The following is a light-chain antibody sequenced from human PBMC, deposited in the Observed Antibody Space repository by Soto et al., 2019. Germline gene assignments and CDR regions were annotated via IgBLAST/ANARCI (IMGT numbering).Light chain of an antibody. V-gene: IGLV2-8*01. CDR1: SSDVGGYNY. Sequence: LTQPPSASGSPGQSVAISCTGTSSDVGGYNYVSWYQQHPGKALKLMIYEVNKRPSGVPDRFSGSKSGNTASLTVSGLQAEDEADYYCSSYAGSNNFPYVFGTGTKVTVL. J-gene: IGLJ1*01. CDR2: EVN. CDR3: SSYAGSNNFPYV.